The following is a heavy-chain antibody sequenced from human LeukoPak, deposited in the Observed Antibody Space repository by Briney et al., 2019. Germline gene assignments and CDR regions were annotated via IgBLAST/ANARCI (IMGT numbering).Heavy chain of an antibody. CDR3: AKGAVERGDYFDY. CDR2: ISGSGGST. D-gene: IGHD2-21*01. V-gene: IGHV3-23*01. CDR1: GFTFSSYA. Sequence: PGGSLRLSCAASGFTFSSYAMSWVRQAPGKGLEWVSAISGSGGSTYYADSEKGRFTITRDNSKNTLYLQMNSLRAEDTAVYYCAKGAVERGDYFDYWGQGTLVTVSS. J-gene: IGHJ4*02.